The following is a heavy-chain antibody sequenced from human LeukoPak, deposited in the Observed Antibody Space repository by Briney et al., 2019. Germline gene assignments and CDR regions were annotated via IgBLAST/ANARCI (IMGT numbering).Heavy chain of an antibody. Sequence: PGGSLRLSCAASGFTFSSHWMSWVRQAPGKGLEWVANINQDAGEKYYVDSVKGRFTISRDNAKNLLYLQMNSLRAEDMAVYYCARDHVVRGVIHDYWGQGTLVTVSS. V-gene: IGHV3-7*04. CDR3: ARDHVVRGVIHDY. CDR1: GFTFSSHW. D-gene: IGHD3-10*01. CDR2: INQDAGEK. J-gene: IGHJ4*02.